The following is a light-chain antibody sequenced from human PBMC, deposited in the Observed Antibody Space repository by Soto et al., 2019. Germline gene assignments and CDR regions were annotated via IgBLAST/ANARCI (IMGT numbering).Light chain of an antibody. Sequence: QSVLTQPASVSGSPGQSITISCTGTSSDVCCYIYVSWYQRHPGKAPKLTIYDVSNRPSWVSNLFSGSKSGNTASLTISGLQADDEADYYCSSYTSSSTLPYVFGTGTKVTVL. V-gene: IGLV2-14*03. CDR3: SSYTSSSTLPYV. J-gene: IGLJ1*01. CDR1: SSDVCCYIY. CDR2: DVS.